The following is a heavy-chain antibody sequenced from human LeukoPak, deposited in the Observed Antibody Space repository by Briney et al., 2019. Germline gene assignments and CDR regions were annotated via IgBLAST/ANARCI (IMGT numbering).Heavy chain of an antibody. CDR3: ARSDDHYYGMDV. V-gene: IGHV1-46*01. CDR1: GYTFTTYY. CDR2: INATTGRT. D-gene: IGHD3-16*01. Sequence: ASVKVSCKASGYTFTTYYMHWVRQAPGPGLEWMGIINATTGRTIYAQKFQGRVTMTRDTSTSTGYMELSSLRYEDTAVYYCARSDDHYYGMDVWGHGTTVTVSS. J-gene: IGHJ6*02.